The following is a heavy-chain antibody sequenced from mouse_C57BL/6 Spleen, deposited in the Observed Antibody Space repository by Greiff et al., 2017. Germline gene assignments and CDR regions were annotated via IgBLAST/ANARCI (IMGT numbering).Heavy chain of an antibody. D-gene: IGHD2-4*01. CDR1: GYSITSGYY. CDR2: ISYDGSN. CDR3: TSIYYDPDWFAY. J-gene: IGHJ3*01. V-gene: IGHV3-6*01. Sequence: EVKLVESGPGLVKPSQSLSLTCSVSGYSITSGYYWYWIRQFPGNKLEWMGYISYDGSNNYNPSLKNRISITHDTSKNQFILKLNSVTTEDTATYCCTSIYYDPDWFAYWGQGTLVTVSA.